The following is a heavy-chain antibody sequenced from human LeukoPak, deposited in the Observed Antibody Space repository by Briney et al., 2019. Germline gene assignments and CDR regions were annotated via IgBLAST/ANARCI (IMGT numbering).Heavy chain of an antibody. CDR1: GFFFSSYE. J-gene: IGHJ4*02. CDR2: IGSAGNTI. V-gene: IGHV3-48*03. Sequence: GGSLRLSCGASGFFFSSYEMNWVRQAPGKGLEWVSYIGSAGNTIYYADSVKGRFTVSRDNAKNSLYLQMNSLRAEDTAVYYCTRPLYCSGGACYSGLGYWGQGTLVTVSS. D-gene: IGHD2-15*01. CDR3: TRPLYCSGGACYSGLGY.